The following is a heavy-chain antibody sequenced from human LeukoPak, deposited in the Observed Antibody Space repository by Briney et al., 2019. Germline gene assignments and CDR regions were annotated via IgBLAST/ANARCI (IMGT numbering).Heavy chain of an antibody. CDR1: GFTFSNYA. CDR2: ISGTGIMT. V-gene: IGHV3-23*01. Sequence: GGSLRLSCAASGFTFSNYAVNWVRQAPGKGLEWVSSISGTGIMTYYADSVRGRVTISRDNSKNTLYLQMNSLRAEDTAVYYCAKEATDSSWYAPPYDYWGQGTLVTVSS. D-gene: IGHD6-13*01. CDR3: AKEATDSSWYAPPYDY. J-gene: IGHJ4*02.